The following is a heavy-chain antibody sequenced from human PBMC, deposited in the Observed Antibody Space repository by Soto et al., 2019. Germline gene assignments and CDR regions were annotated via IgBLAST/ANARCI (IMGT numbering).Heavy chain of an antibody. J-gene: IGHJ4*02. V-gene: IGHV1-46*01. Sequence: ASVKVSCKASGYTFTSYYMHWVRQAPGQGLEWMGIINPSGGSTSYAQKFQGRVTMTRDTSTSTVYMELSSLRSEDTAVYYCARVSPYYYDSSGYSFHYWGQGTLVTVSS. D-gene: IGHD3-22*01. CDR3: ARVSPYYYDSSGYSFHY. CDR1: GYTFTSYY. CDR2: INPSGGST.